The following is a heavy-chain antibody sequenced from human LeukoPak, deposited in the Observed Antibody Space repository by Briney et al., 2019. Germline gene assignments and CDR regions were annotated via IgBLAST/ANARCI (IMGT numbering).Heavy chain of an antibody. CDR1: GFTFSSYG. J-gene: IGHJ6*02. V-gene: IGHV3-33*01. D-gene: IGHD3-10*01. Sequence: GGSLRLSCAASGFTFSSYGMHWVRQAPGKGLEWVAVIWYDGSNKYYADSVKGRFTISRDNSKNTLYLQMNSLRAEDTAVYYCARERITMVRGAKNYYYYYGMDVWGQGTTVTVSS. CDR2: IWYDGSNK. CDR3: ARERITMVRGAKNYYYYYGMDV.